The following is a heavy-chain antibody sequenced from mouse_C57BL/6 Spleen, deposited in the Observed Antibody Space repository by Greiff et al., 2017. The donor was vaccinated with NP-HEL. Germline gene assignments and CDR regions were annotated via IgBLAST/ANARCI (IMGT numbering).Heavy chain of an antibody. D-gene: IGHD1-1*01. Sequence: VQLQQPGAELVKPGASVKLSCKASGYTFTSYWMQWVKQRPGQGLEWIGEIDPSDSYTNYNQKFKGKATLTVDTSSSTAYMQLSSLTSEDSAVYYCARYGSDYYAMDYWGQGTSVTVSS. CDR1: GYTFTSYW. CDR3: ARYGSDYYAMDY. CDR2: IDPSDSYT. V-gene: IGHV1-50*01. J-gene: IGHJ4*01.